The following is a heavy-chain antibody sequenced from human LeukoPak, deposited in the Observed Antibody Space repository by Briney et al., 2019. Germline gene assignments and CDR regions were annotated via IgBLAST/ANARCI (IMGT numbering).Heavy chain of an antibody. D-gene: IGHD2-21*01. Sequence: SETLSLTCTVSGGSISSGDYYWSWIRQPPGKGLEWIGYIYYSASTYYNPSLKSRVTISVDTSKNQFSLKLSSVTAADTAVYYCARETRTYCGGDCYWYWGQGTLVTVSS. CDR3: ARETRTYCGGDCYWY. V-gene: IGHV4-30-4*08. J-gene: IGHJ4*02. CDR1: GGSISSGDYY. CDR2: IYYSAST.